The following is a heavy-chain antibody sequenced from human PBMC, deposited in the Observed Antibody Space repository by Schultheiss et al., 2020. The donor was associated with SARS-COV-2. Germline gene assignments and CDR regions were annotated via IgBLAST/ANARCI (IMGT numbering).Heavy chain of an antibody. Sequence: GGSLRLSCAASGFTFSSYWMHWVRQAPGKGLVWVSRINSDGSSTSYADSVKGRFTISRDNAKNSLYLQMNSLRAEDTAVYYCARQYCSGGSCYTPLSYWGQGTLVTVSS. J-gene: IGHJ4*02. CDR1: GFTFSSYW. D-gene: IGHD2-15*01. CDR3: ARQYCSGGSCYTPLSY. V-gene: IGHV3-74*01. CDR2: INSDGSST.